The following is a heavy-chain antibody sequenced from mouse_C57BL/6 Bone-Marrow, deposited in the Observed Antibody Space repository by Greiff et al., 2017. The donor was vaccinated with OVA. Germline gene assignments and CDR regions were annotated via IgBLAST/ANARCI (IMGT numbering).Heavy chain of an antibody. CDR2: IDPSDSYT. CDR3: AREGYYSNCVGFAY. V-gene: IGHV1-69*01. Sequence: QVQLQQPGAELVMPGASVKLSCKASGYTFTSYWMHWVKQRPGQGLEWIGEIDPSDSYTNYNQKFKGKSTLTVDKSSSTAYMQLSSLTSEDSAVYYCAREGYYSNCVGFAYWGQGTLVTVSA. J-gene: IGHJ3*01. CDR1: GYTFTSYW. D-gene: IGHD2-5*01.